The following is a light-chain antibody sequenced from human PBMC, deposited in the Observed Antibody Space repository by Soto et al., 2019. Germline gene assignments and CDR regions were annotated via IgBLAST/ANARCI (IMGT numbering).Light chain of an antibody. CDR2: DAS. CDR3: QQRLT. V-gene: IGKV3-11*01. Sequence: EIVLTQSPATLSLSPGERATLSCRASQSVSSYLAWYQQKPGQAPRLLIYDASNRATGIPARFSGSGSGTDFTLTISSLEPEDFAVYYCQQRLTFRQATKVEIK. J-gene: IGKJ1*01. CDR1: QSVSSY.